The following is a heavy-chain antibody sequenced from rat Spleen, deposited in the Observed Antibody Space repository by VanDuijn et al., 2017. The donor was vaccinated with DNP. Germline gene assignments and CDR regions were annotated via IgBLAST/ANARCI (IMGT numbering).Heavy chain of an antibody. CDR3: TTDRLTGGDY. CDR1: GFTFSNYG. Sequence: EVQLVESGGGLVQPGRSLKLSCAASGFTFSNYGMAWVRQAPKKGLEWVATISTSGGSTYYRDSVKGRFTISRDNAKSTLYLQMDSLRSEDTATYYCTTDRLTGGDYWGQGVMVTVSS. CDR2: ISTSGGST. V-gene: IGHV5-27*01. D-gene: IGHD5-1*01. J-gene: IGHJ2*01.